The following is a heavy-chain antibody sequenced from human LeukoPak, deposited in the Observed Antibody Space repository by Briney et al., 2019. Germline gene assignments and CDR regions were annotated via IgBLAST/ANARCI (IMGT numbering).Heavy chain of an antibody. CDR2: ISGSGGST. J-gene: IGHJ4*02. CDR1: GFTFSSYA. CDR3: AKGELFTLGPHDY. V-gene: IGHV3-23*01. D-gene: IGHD3-10*01. Sequence: GSLRLSCAASGFTFSSYAMSWVRQAPGKGLEWVSAISGSGGSTYYADSVKGRFTTSRDNSKNTLYLQMNSLRAEDTAVYYCAKGELFTLGPHDYWGQGTLVTVSS.